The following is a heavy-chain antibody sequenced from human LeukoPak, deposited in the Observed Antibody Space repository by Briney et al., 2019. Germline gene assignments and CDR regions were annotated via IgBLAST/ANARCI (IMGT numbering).Heavy chain of an antibody. D-gene: IGHD3-22*01. V-gene: IGHV3-30-3*01. Sequence: GGSLRLSCAASGFTFSSYAMHWVRQAPGKGLEWVAVISYDGSNKYYADSVKGRFTISRDNSKNTLYLQMSSLRVEDTGVYYCARWPDYYDTSKYYYGMDVWGQGTTVTVSS. CDR1: GFTFSSYA. CDR2: ISYDGSNK. CDR3: ARWPDYYDTSKYYYGMDV. J-gene: IGHJ6*02.